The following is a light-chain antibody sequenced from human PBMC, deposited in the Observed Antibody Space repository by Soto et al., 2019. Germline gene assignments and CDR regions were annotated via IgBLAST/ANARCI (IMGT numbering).Light chain of an antibody. CDR3: QQYGTSPRT. Sequence: ESVLMQSPGTMSLSPGERDTLSCRASQSVRRSYLAWYQQKLGQAPRLLIYGVSNRATGIPDRFSGSGSGTDFTLTISRLESEDFAVYYCQQYGTSPRTFGQGTKVEIK. V-gene: IGKV3-20*01. CDR1: QSVRRSY. J-gene: IGKJ1*01. CDR2: GVS.